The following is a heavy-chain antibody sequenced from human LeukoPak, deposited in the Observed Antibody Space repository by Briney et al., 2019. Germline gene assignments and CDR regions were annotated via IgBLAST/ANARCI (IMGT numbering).Heavy chain of an antibody. D-gene: IGHD1-26*01. CDR3: AKGRQLRRSDAFDI. V-gene: IGHV3-7*03. Sequence: SGGSLRLSCAASGFTFSSYWMSWVRQAPGKGLEWVANIKQDGSEKYYVDSVKGRFTISRDNAKNSLYLQMNSLRGEDTAVYYCAKGRQLRRSDAFDIWGQGTMVTVSS. J-gene: IGHJ3*02. CDR2: IKQDGSEK. CDR1: GFTFSSYW.